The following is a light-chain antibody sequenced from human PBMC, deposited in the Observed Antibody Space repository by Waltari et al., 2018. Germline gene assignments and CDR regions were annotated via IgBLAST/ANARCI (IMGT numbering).Light chain of an antibody. CDR3: QTWCTVIKVV. CDR1: SGHSSYA. Sequence: QLVLTQSPSASASLGASVKLTCTLSSGHSSYAIAWHQQQQEKGPRYLMKINSDGSHSTGDGITDRVSVYSSGAERYLTVSGLQSEDEADYYCQTWCTVIKVVFGGGTKLTVL. V-gene: IGLV4-69*01. J-gene: IGLJ3*02. CDR2: INSDGSH.